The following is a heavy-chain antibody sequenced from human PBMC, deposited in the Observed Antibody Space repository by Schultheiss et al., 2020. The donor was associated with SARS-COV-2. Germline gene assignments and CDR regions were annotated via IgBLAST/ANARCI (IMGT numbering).Heavy chain of an antibody. CDR3: ARDLIRTGTLRYYYGMDV. CDR1: GGSFSGYY. V-gene: IGHV4-34*01. Sequence: SETLSLTCAVYGGSFSGYYWSWIRQPPGKGLEWIGSIYYSGSTYYNPSLKSRVTISVDTSKNQFSLKLSSVTAADTAVYYCARDLIRTGTLRYYYGMDVWGQGTTVTVSS. CDR2: IYYSGST. D-gene: IGHD1/OR15-1a*01. J-gene: IGHJ6*02.